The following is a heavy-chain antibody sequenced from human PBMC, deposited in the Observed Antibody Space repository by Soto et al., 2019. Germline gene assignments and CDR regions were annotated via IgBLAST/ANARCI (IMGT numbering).Heavy chain of an antibody. Sequence: ASVKVSCKASGYSFTSYAMHWVRQAPGQRLEWMGWINTDNGNTKNSQKFQGRVTITRDTSASTASMELSSLKSEDTAMYYCARELGYFGSGSYFFDYWGQGTQVTVSS. CDR1: GYSFTSYA. CDR2: INTDNGNT. J-gene: IGHJ4*02. CDR3: ARELGYFGSGSYFFDY. V-gene: IGHV1-3*04. D-gene: IGHD3-10*01.